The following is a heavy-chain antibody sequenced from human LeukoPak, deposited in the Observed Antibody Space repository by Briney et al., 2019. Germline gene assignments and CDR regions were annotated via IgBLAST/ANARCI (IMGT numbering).Heavy chain of an antibody. D-gene: IGHD3-22*01. CDR3: ARASYYHSTAPDDAFDI. CDR1: GYTFTGYY. J-gene: IGHJ3*02. V-gene: IGHV1-18*04. Sequence: ASVKVSCKASGYTFTGYYMHWVRQAPGQGLEWMGWISAYNGNTKYAQKLQGRVTMTTDTSTSTAYMELRSLRSDDTAVYFCARASYYHSTAPDDAFDIWGQGTMVTVSS. CDR2: ISAYNGNT.